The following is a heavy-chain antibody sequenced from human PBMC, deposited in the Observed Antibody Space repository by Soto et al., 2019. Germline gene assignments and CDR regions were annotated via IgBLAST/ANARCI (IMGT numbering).Heavy chain of an antibody. CDR2: INADIGNT. CDR1: GYTFSSYA. J-gene: IGHJ5*02. CDR3: AREYCSSSSCYSWFYP. D-gene: IGHD2-2*01. Sequence: VASVKVSCKASGYTFSSYAIHWVRQAPGQRLEWMGWINADIGNTKYSPKFQGRVTITRDTSASTAYMELSSLRFEDTAVYYCAREYCSSSSCYSWFYPWG. V-gene: IGHV1-3*01.